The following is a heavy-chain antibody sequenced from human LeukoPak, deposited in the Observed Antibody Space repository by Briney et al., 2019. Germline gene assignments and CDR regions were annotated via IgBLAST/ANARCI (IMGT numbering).Heavy chain of an antibody. CDR3: ARSRYGSGKNFDY. J-gene: IGHJ4*02. Sequence: SETLSLTCTVSGGSISSSSYYWGWIRQPPGKGLEWIGRIYTSGSTNYNPSLKSRVTISVDTSKNQFSLKLSSVTAADTAVYYCARSRYGSGKNFDYWGQGTLVTVSS. CDR1: GGSISSSSYY. CDR2: IYTSGST. V-gene: IGHV4-39*07. D-gene: IGHD3-10*01.